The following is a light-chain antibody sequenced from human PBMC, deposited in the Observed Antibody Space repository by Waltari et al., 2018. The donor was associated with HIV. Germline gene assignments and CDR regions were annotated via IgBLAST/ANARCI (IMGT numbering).Light chain of an antibody. J-gene: IGKJ2*01. CDR2: GAS. Sequence: EIVLTQSPGTLSLSSGERATLSCRASQSVTGSHLAWYQQRPGQPPRLLIYGASSRATGIPDRFSGSGSGTDFTLTISRLELEDFAVYYCHQYAASPRTFGQGTSLDIK. CDR1: QSVTGSH. V-gene: IGKV3-20*01. CDR3: HQYAASPRT.